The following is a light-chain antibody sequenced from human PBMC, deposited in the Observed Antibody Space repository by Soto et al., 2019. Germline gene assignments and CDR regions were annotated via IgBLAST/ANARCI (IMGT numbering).Light chain of an antibody. CDR2: WAS. J-gene: IGKJ3*01. Sequence: DIVMTQSPDSLAVSLAERATITCRSSQSVLYTSNNKNYLAWYQQKAGQPPKLLIYWASTRESGVPDRFSGSGCGTDVTLTISSLQAEDVAVYYCQQYYTVPPTFGPGTKVDIK. CDR1: QSVLYTSNNKNY. V-gene: IGKV4-1*01. CDR3: QQYYTVPPT.